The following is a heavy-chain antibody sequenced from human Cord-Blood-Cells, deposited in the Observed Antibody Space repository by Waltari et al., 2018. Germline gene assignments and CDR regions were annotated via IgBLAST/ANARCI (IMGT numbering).Heavy chain of an antibody. D-gene: IGHD3-10*01. V-gene: IGHV4-34*01. CDR2: LNHRGST. CDR3: ARGGEDNWFDP. CDR1: GGSFSGYY. Sequence: QVQLQQWGAGLLKPSETLSLTCAVYGGSFSGYYWNWIRQPPGKGLEWIGELNHRGSTNYTPSLRSRVTISVDTSKNRFSLKLSSVTAADTAVYYCARGGEDNWFDPWGQGTLVTVSS. J-gene: IGHJ5*02.